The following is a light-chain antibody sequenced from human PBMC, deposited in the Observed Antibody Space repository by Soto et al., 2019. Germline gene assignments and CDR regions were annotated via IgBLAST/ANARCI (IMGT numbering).Light chain of an antibody. J-gene: IGLJ2*01. CDR3: SSYAGSRNLV. V-gene: IGLV2-8*01. CDR2: EVT. CDR1: SSDVGAYNY. Sequence: QYALTQPPSAYGSPGQSVTISCTGTSSDVGAYNYVSWYQQNPGKAPKLMIYEVTKRPSGVPARFSGSKSGNAASLTVSGLQADDEADYYCSSYAGSRNLVFGGGTQLTVL.